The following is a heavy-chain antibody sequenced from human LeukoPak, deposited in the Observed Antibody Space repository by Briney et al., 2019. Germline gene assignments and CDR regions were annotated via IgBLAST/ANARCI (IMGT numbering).Heavy chain of an antibody. Sequence: GGSLRLSCAASAFTFSSYSMNWVRQAPGKGLEWVAYISSSGSTTYYADSVKGRFTISRDNAKNSLYLQMNSLRAEDTAVYYCASSCSTTSCYAVDYWGPGTLVTVSS. CDR3: ASSCSTTSCYAVDY. CDR1: AFTFSSYS. CDR2: ISSSGSTT. V-gene: IGHV3-48*01. D-gene: IGHD2-2*01. J-gene: IGHJ4*02.